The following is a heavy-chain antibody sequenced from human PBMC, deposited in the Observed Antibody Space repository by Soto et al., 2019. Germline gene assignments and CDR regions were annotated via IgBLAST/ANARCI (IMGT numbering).Heavy chain of an antibody. Sequence: QVKLVQSGAEVKKPGTSMKVSCTASGYTFGTSGISWIRQAPGQGLEWMGWISAYNGNTNYEQKLQDRVTMTTDTSTNTANLELRSLRSDDTAVYYCARAGHYYDSSGYANWGQGTLVTVSS. CDR3: ARAGHYYDSSGYAN. V-gene: IGHV1-18*01. J-gene: IGHJ4*02. CDR2: ISAYNGNT. CDR1: GYTFGTSG. D-gene: IGHD3-22*01.